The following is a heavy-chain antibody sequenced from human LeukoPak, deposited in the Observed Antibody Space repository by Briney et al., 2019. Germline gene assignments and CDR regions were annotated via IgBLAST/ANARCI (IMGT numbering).Heavy chain of an antibody. Sequence: GASVKVSCKASGYAFTSYYMHWVRQAPGQGLEWMGIINPSGGSTSYAQKFQGRVTMTRDTSTSTVYMELSSLRSEDTAVYYCASSRIRGPNWFDPWGQGTLVTVSS. J-gene: IGHJ5*02. CDR3: ASSRIRGPNWFDP. CDR2: INPSGGST. V-gene: IGHV1-46*01. CDR1: GYAFTSYY. D-gene: IGHD2/OR15-2a*01.